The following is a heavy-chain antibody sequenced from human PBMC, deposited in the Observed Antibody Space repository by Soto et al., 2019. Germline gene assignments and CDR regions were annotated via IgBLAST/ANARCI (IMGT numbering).Heavy chain of an antibody. CDR3: ARAPPGRAWAGPTDY. CDR2: INTDGSST. J-gene: IGHJ4*02. V-gene: IGHV3-74*01. CDR1: GFTFSSYW. D-gene: IGHD1-7*01. Sequence: EVQLVESGGGLVQPGGSLRLSCAASGFTFSSYWMHWVRQAPGKGLVWVSRINTDGSSTSYADSVKGRFTISRDNAENTLYRQMNGRRGEDTAIYYCARAPPGRAWAGPTDYWGKGTLVTVSS.